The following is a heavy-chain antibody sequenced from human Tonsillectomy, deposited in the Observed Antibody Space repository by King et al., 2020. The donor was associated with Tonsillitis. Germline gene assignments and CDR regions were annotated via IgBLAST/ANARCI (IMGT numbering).Heavy chain of an antibody. CDR1: GFTFADFS. D-gene: IGHD1-7*01. CDR3: TRGVHWNYDY. CDR2: IRGESYGGAI. V-gene: IGHV3-49*04. J-gene: IGHJ4*02. Sequence: VQLVQSGGGLVQPGRSLRLSCTGSGFTFADFSLSWVRQAPGKGLEWVGIIRGESYGGAIDYAASVKGRFVISRDDSKNIAYLQMNNLKTDDKAVYYCTRGVHWNYDYWGQGTLVAVS.